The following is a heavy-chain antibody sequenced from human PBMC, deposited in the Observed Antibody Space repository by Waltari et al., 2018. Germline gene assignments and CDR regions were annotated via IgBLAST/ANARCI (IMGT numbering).Heavy chain of an antibody. CDR1: GDSVSNNYW. Sequence: QLQLQQSGPGLVKPSESLFLSCAVSGDSVSNNYWWSWVRQPPGKGLEWIGQIHGTGKTNYNPSLESRVTVSMGTSNNQFSLRVTSPTAADTAVYFCARDRGRGLYLDSWGQGTLVTVS. CDR3: ARDRGRGLYLDS. CDR2: IHGTGKT. J-gene: IGHJ4*02. D-gene: IGHD1-26*01. V-gene: IGHV4-4*02.